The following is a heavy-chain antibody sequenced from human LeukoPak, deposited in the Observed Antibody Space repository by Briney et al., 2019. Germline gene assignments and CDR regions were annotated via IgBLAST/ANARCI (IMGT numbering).Heavy chain of an antibody. CDR1: GYTFTSYD. J-gene: IGHJ6*02. CDR2: MNPNSGNT. CDR3: ARGLRITIFGVFFRPRYYGRDV. D-gene: IGHD3-3*01. V-gene: IGHV1-8*01. Sequence: ASVKVSCKASGYTFTSYDINWVRQATGQGLEWMGWMNPNSGNTGYAQKFQGRVTMTRNTSISTAYMELSSLRSEDTAVYYCARGLRITIFGVFFRPRYYGRDVWGQGPTVTVPS.